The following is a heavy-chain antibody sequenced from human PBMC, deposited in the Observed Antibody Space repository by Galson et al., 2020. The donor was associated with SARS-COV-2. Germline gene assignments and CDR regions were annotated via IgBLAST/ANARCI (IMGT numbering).Heavy chain of an antibody. Sequence: SETLSLTCTVSGGSISSYYWSWIRQPPGKGLEWIGYIYYSGSTNYNPSLKSRVTISVDTSKNQFSLKLSSVTAADTAVYYCARALYSNYDYYYYMDVWGKGTTVTVSS. V-gene: IGHV4-59*01. CDR1: GGSISSYY. CDR3: ARALYSNYDYYYYMDV. CDR2: IYYSGST. D-gene: IGHD4-4*01. J-gene: IGHJ6*03.